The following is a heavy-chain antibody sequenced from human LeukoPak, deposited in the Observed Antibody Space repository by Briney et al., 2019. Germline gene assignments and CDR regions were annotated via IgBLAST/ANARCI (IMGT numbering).Heavy chain of an antibody. Sequence: ASVKVSCKASGYTFTDHHVHWVRQAPGQGLEWIGRIHPKSGDTDYAQKFQGRATMTRDTSITTAYMALTSLISDDTAVYFCASHYGPRPVWGQGTLVTVS. J-gene: IGHJ4*02. V-gene: IGHV1-2*06. CDR3: ASHYGPRPV. CDR2: IHPKSGDT. CDR1: GYTFTDHH. D-gene: IGHD3-10*01.